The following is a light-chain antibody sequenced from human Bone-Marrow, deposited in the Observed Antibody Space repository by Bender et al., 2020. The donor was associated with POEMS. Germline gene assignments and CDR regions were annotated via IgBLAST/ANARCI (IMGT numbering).Light chain of an antibody. V-gene: IGLV2-23*01. CDR3: CSYAGYSTYL. Sequence: QSALTQPASVSGSPGQSITISCTGTSSDIGSYNLVSWYQQHPGKAPKVLVYEGSKRPSGVSNRFSGSRSGNTASLTISGLQPEDEADYYCCSYAGYSTYLFGSGTKVTVL. J-gene: IGLJ1*01. CDR2: EGS. CDR1: SSDIGSYNL.